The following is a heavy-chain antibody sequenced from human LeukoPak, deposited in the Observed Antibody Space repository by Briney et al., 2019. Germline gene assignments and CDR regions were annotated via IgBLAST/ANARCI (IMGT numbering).Heavy chain of an antibody. Sequence: SETLSLTCTASGGSISSYYWSWIRQPPGKGLEWIGYIYYSGSTNYNPSLKSRVTISVDTSKNQFSLKLSSVTAADTAVYYCARTMAAAASRDYWGQGTLVTVSS. CDR1: GGSISSYY. D-gene: IGHD6-13*01. CDR2: IYYSGST. V-gene: IGHV4-59*01. J-gene: IGHJ4*02. CDR3: ARTMAAAASRDY.